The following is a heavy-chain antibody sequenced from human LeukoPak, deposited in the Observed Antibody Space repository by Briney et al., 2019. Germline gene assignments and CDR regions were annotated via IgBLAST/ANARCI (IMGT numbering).Heavy chain of an antibody. J-gene: IGHJ5*02. V-gene: IGHV3-23*01. Sequence: PGGSLRLSCAASGFTFSSYAMSWVRQAPGKGLEWVSAISGSGGSTYYADSVKGRFTISRDKSKNTLFLQMNSLRAEDTAVYYCAKGSSLLGSSWSWGQGTLVTVSS. CDR1: GFTFSSYA. CDR2: ISGSGGST. D-gene: IGHD6-13*01. CDR3: AKGSSLLGSSWS.